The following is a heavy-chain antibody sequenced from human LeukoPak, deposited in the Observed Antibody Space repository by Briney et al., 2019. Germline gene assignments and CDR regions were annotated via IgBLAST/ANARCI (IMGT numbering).Heavy chain of an antibody. CDR1: GFTFSSYG. CDR2: ISGSGGST. Sequence: HPGGSLRLSCAASGFTFSSYGMSWVRQAPGKGLEWVSAISGSGGSTYYADSVKGRFTISRDNSKNTLYLQMNSLRAEDTAVYYCAKIRVDGGYSGGSLNFDYWGQGTLVTVSS. J-gene: IGHJ4*02. D-gene: IGHD5-12*01. CDR3: AKIRVDGGYSGGSLNFDY. V-gene: IGHV3-23*01.